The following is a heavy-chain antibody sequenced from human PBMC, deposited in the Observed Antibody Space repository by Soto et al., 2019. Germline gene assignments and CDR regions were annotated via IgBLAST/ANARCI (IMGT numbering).Heavy chain of an antibody. J-gene: IGHJ6*02. CDR1: GFTFSSYA. V-gene: IGHV3-23*01. Sequence: GGSLRLSCAASGFTFSSYAMSWVRQAPGKGLEWVSAISGSGGSTYYADSVKGRFTISRDNSKNTLYLQMNSLRAEDTAVYYCAKGLRKEYYYGMDVWGQGTTVTVSS. CDR2: ISGSGGST. CDR3: AKGLRKEYYYGMDV. D-gene: IGHD5-12*01.